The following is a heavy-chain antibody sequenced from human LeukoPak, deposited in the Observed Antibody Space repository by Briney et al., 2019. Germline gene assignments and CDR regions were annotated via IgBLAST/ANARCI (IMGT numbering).Heavy chain of an antibody. CDR2: IKYDESGK. CDR1: GFTFNNYW. J-gene: IGHJ4*02. Sequence: GGSLRLSCAASGFTFNNYWMIWVRQAPGKGLEWVADIKYDESGKFYVDSVKGRFFISRDNAQNSVHLQMNSLRAEDTAVYYCARLVTEPGIYAYYFDNWGQGTLVTVSS. V-gene: IGHV3-7*01. D-gene: IGHD5/OR15-5a*01. CDR3: ARLVTEPGIYAYYFDN.